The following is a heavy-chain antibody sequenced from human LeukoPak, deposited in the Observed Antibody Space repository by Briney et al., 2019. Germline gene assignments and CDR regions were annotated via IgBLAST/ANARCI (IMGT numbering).Heavy chain of an antibody. CDR2: INHSGST. Sequence: SETLSLTCAVYGGSFSGYYWSWIRQPPGKGLEWIGEINHSGSTNYNPSLKSRVTISVDTSKNQFSLKLSSVTAAGTAVYYCARATYYYDSSGYYFWPYYYYGMDVWGQGTTVTVSS. J-gene: IGHJ6*02. CDR3: ARATYYYDSSGYYFWPYYYYGMDV. CDR1: GGSFSGYY. D-gene: IGHD3-22*01. V-gene: IGHV4-34*01.